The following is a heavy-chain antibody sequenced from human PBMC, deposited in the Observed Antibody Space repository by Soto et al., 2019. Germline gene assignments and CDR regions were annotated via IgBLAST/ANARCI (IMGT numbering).Heavy chain of an antibody. D-gene: IGHD3-3*01. CDR3: ARRRSYDFWSGYYTDGSFDY. J-gene: IGHJ4*02. CDR1: GGSISRSSYY. CDR2: IYYSGST. Sequence: SEALCLTCTVSGGSISRSSYYWGWIRQPPGKGLEWIGSIYYSGSTYYNPSLKSRVTISVDTSKDQFSLKLTSVTAADTAVYYCARRRSYDFWSGYYTDGSFDYWGQGALVTVSS. V-gene: IGHV4-39*01.